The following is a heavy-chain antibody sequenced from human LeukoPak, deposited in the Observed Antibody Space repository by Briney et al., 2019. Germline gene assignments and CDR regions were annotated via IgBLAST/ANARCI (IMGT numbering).Heavy chain of an antibody. J-gene: IGHJ5*02. Sequence: SETLSLTCTVSGGSISSYYWSWIRQPPGKGLEWMGYIYYSGSTNYNPSLKSRDTISVDTSKNQFSLKLSSGTAADTAVYYCARDEYWFDPWGQGTLVTVSS. CDR2: IYYSGST. D-gene: IGHD2/OR15-2a*01. V-gene: IGHV4-59*01. CDR1: GGSISSYY. CDR3: ARDEYWFDP.